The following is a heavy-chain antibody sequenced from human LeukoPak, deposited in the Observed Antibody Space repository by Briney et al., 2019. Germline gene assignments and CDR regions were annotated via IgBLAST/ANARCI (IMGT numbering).Heavy chain of an antibody. CDR1: GGSFSGYY. D-gene: IGHD3-10*01. CDR2: INHSGST. J-gene: IGHJ4*02. Sequence: SETLSLTCAVYGGSFSGYYWSWIRQPPGKGLEWIGEINHSGSTNYNPSLKSRVTISVDTSKNQFSLKLSSVTAADTAVYYCVRGGIWFTNYYFDYWGQGTLVTVSS. V-gene: IGHV4-34*01. CDR3: VRGGIWFTNYYFDY.